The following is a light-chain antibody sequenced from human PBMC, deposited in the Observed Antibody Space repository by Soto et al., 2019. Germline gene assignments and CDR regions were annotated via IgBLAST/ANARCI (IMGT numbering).Light chain of an antibody. J-gene: IGLJ3*02. CDR1: SSDVGGYNY. CDR2: EVS. CDR3: NSYTSSNTLNWV. V-gene: IGLV2-14*01. Sequence: QSALTQPASGSGSPGQSITIACIGTSSDVGGYNYVSWYQQHPGKAPKLMYEVSNRPSGVSNRFSGSKSGNTASLTISGLQADDEADYFCNSYTSSNTLNWVFGGRTKLTVL.